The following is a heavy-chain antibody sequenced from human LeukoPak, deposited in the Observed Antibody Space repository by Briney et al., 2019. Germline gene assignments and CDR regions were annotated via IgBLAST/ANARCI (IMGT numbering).Heavy chain of an antibody. CDR3: ARVLNAAAVHYYYYYYMDV. V-gene: IGHV4-39*07. D-gene: IGHD6-13*01. Sequence: SETLSLTCTVSGGSISSSSYYWGWIRQPPGKGLEWIGSIYYSGSTYYNPSLKSRVTISVDTSKNQFSLKLSSVTAADTAVYYCARVLNAAAVHYYYYYYMDVWGKGTTVTVSS. J-gene: IGHJ6*03. CDR2: IYYSGST. CDR1: GGSISSSSYY.